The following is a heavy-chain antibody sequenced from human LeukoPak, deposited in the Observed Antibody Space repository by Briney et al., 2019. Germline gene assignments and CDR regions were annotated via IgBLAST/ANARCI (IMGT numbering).Heavy chain of an antibody. Sequence: SETLSLTCTVSGGSISSGDYYWSWIRQPPGKGLEWIGYIYYSGSTNYNPSLKSRVTISVDTSKNQFSLKLSSVTAADTAVYYCARGGYFDWSEENWFDPWGQGTLVTVSS. CDR1: GGSISSGDYY. V-gene: IGHV4-61*08. D-gene: IGHD3-9*01. CDR2: IYYSGST. J-gene: IGHJ5*02. CDR3: ARGGYFDWSEENWFDP.